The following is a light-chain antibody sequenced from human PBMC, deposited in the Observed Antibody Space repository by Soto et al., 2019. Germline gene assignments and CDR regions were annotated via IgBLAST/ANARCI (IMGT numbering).Light chain of an antibody. V-gene: IGLV3-1*01. CDR2: QDT. Sequence: SYELTQPPSMSVSPGQKATIACSGDKLGDKYVCWYQQKSGESQILVIYQDTKRPSGIPERFSGSNSGSTATLTIGGTQSIDEADYFCQAWDGGTVVFGGGTKLTVL. CDR3: QAWDGGTVV. CDR1: KLGDKY. J-gene: IGLJ2*01.